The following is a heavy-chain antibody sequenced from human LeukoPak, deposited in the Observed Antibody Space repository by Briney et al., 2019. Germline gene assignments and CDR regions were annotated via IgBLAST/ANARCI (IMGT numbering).Heavy chain of an antibody. J-gene: IGHJ4*02. CDR1: GGSIRSGSHY. CDR3: AKRDDSGGNLVDL. Sequence: PSETLSLTCTVSGGSIRSGSHYWAWIRQPPGKGLEWIGSIYYSGSTYYNPSLENRVTITIDTSKNHFSLKLSSLSAADTSVYYCAKRDDSGGNLVDLWGQGTLVTVS. V-gene: IGHV4-39*02. D-gene: IGHD3-22*01. CDR2: IYYSGST.